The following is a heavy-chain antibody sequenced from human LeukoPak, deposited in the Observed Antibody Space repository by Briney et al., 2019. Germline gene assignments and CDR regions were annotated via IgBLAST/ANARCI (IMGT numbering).Heavy chain of an antibody. CDR1: GYTFSGYY. J-gene: IGHJ4*02. V-gene: IGHV1-2*02. CDR3: TRGAADEDFDY. CDR2: MNPKTGDT. Sequence: GASVKVSCKASGYTFSGYYIHWVRQAPGQGLEWMGWMNPKTGDTDYAEKFRGRLTMTWDTSITTAYMELNRLKSDDTAVYYCTRGAADEDFDYWGQGTLVTVSP. D-gene: IGHD5-24*01.